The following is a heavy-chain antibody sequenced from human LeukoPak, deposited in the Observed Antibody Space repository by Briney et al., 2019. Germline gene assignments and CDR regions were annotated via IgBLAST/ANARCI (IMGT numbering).Heavy chain of an antibody. CDR3: AREGASPPTTNDY. Sequence: GASVKVSCKASGYTFTGYYMHWVRQAPGQGLEWMGWINPNSGGTNYAQKFQGRVTMTRGTSISTAYMELSRLRSDDTAVYYCAREGASPPTTNDYWGQGTLVTVSS. V-gene: IGHV1-2*02. CDR1: GYTFTGYY. J-gene: IGHJ4*02. CDR2: INPNSGGT.